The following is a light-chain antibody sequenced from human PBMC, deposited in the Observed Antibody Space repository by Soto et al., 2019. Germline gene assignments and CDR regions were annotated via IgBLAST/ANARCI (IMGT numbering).Light chain of an antibody. J-gene: IGKJ5*01. Sequence: DIQLTQSPSSLSASVVDKVTITCRASQIISSYLNWYQQKPGKAPKLLIYAASSLQSGVPSRFTSSGPGTDFTPPLSSLPPEDFATYFCQQSYTTPITFGQGTRLEIK. CDR1: QIISSY. CDR3: QQSYTTPIT. CDR2: AAS. V-gene: IGKV1-39*01.